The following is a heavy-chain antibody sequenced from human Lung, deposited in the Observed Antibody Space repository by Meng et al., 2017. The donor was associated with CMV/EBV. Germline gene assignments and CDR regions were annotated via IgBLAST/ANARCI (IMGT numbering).Heavy chain of an antibody. J-gene: IGHJ6*01. CDR1: GYSFASYW. CDR2: IYPGDSDT. D-gene: IGHD2-21*01. V-gene: IGHV5-51*01. CDR3: TKSCGGDCYAQYYYYGMEV. Sequence: GGSLRLXCQGSGYSFASYWIGWVRQMPGKGLEWMGIIYPGDSDTRYSPSFEGQVTISADKSISTAYLQWSSLKASDTAMYYCTKSCGGDCYAQYYYYGMEVWXQGNXVNGSS.